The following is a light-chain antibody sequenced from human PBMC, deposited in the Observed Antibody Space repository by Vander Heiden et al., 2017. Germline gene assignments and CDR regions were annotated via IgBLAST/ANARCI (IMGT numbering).Light chain of an antibody. CDR3: QQANSFPLT. Sequence: DIQMTQPPSSVPASIGDRVTLTCRASQDIRTWLAWYQQKPGKAPKLLIYAASTLQSGVPSRFSGSGSGTDFTLTISSLQPEDFATYYCQQANSFPLTFGGGTKVEI. V-gene: IGKV1-12*01. J-gene: IGKJ4*01. CDR2: AAS. CDR1: QDIRTW.